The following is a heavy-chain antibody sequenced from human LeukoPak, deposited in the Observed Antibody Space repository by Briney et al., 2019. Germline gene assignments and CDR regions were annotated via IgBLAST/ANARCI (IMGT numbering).Heavy chain of an antibody. Sequence: GGTLRLFCAGSGFTFSSYGMSWVRQAPGEGLEGGSYICCSSSTIYYADSVKGRFTISRDNAKNSLYLQMNSLRAEDTAVYYCARARGKRPTLYYYYYYMDVWGKGTTVTVSS. J-gene: IGHJ6*03. V-gene: IGHV3-48*01. CDR1: GFTFSSYG. D-gene: IGHD1-1*01. CDR3: ARARGKRPTLYYYYYYMDV. CDR2: ICCSSSTI.